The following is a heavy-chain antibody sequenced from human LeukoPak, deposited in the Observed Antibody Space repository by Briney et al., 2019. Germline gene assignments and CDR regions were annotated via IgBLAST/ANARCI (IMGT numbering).Heavy chain of an antibody. CDR1: GYTFTGYY. CDR2: INPNSGGT. V-gene: IGHV1-2*02. CDR3: ARRATVMNYYYMDV. J-gene: IGHJ6*03. Sequence: ASVKVSCKASGYTFTGYYMHWVRQAPGQGLEWMGWINPNSGGTNYAQKFQGRVTMTTDTSTSTAYMELRSLRSDDTAVYYCARRATVMNYYYMDVWGKGTTVTVSS. D-gene: IGHD4-11*01.